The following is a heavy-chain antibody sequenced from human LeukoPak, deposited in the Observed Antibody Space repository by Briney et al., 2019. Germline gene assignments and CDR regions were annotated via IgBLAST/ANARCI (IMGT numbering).Heavy chain of an antibody. J-gene: IGHJ4*02. D-gene: IGHD3-10*01. CDR1: GYTLTELS. V-gene: IGHV1-24*01. Sequence: ASVKVSCKVSGYTLTELSMHRVRQAPGKGLEWMGGFDPEDGETIYAQKFQGRVTMTEDTSTDTAYMELSSLRSEDTAVYYCATGIDYYGSGSYEFDYWGQGTLVTVSS. CDR2: FDPEDGET. CDR3: ATGIDYYGSGSYEFDY.